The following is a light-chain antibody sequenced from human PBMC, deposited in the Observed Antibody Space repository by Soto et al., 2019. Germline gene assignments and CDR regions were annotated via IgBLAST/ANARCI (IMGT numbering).Light chain of an antibody. CDR1: SSNIGSYA. V-gene: IGLV1-44*01. J-gene: IGLJ3*02. Sequence: QSVLTQPPSASGTPGQRVTISCSGSSSNIGSYAVNWYQQLPGTAPKLLIYSDNQRPSGVPDRFSGSKSGTSASLAISGLQPQDEADYYCAPWDGSLSGGVFGGGTQVTVL. CDR3: APWDGSLSGGV. CDR2: SDN.